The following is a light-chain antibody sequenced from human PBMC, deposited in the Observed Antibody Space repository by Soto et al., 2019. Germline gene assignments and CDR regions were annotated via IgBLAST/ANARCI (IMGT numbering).Light chain of an antibody. Sequence: DIQMTQAPSSLYASVGDGVTITCRARHSVNNSLNCYQQKPGKAPQLLIYSASSLQNGVPSRFSGSASGTDFTFTFSSLQPKDFATYSCQQTYTTPSTVGPGTK. CDR1: HSVNNS. CDR2: SAS. J-gene: IGKJ3*01. V-gene: IGKV1-39*01. CDR3: QQTYTTPST.